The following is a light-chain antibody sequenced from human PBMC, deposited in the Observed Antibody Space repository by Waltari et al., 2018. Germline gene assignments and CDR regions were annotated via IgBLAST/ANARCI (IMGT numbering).Light chain of an antibody. CDR1: QGLVHSDGKTY. CDR3: AQGTHVPYS. V-gene: IGKV2-30*02. J-gene: IGKJ2*03. CDR2: QVS. Sequence: DVVMTQSPLSLPITPGQPASISCRSSQGLVHSDGKTYLTWYHQKPGQPPRRLIYQVSNRDSGGPDRFSGSGAGTDFTLKITRVETEDVGDYYCAQGTHVPYSFGQGTKVDIK.